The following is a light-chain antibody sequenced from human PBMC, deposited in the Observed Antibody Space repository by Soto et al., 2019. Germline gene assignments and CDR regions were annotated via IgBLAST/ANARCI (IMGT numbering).Light chain of an antibody. V-gene: IGLV2-11*01. CDR1: SSDIGGYNY. CDR3: CSYAGSSSYV. J-gene: IGLJ1*01. CDR2: TVT. Sequence: QSALTQPRSVSGSPGQSVTISCTGTSSDIGGYNYVSWYQQHPGKAPKLMIYTVTKRPSGVPDRFSGSKSHNTASLTSSGLQADDEADYSCCSYAGSSSYVFGTGTKVTVL.